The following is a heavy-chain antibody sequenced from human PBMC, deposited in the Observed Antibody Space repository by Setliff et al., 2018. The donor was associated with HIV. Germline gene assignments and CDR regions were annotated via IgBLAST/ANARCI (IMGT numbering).Heavy chain of an antibody. CDR3: ARVGSGWSTFDY. CDR2: FNTETGNP. Sequence: ASVKVSCKTSGGTFNTYPIAWVRQAPGQGLEWMGWFNTETGNPMYAQGFRGRFVFSLDTSVSTAFLQINRLKAEDTAKYYCARVGSGWSTFDYWGQGALVTVSS. J-gene: IGHJ4*02. CDR1: GGTFNTYP. D-gene: IGHD6-13*01. V-gene: IGHV7-4-1*02.